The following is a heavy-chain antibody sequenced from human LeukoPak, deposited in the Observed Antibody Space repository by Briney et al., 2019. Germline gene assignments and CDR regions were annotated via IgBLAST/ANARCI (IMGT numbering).Heavy chain of an antibody. CDR1: GYTFTSYY. CDR3: ARDRDGYNINDAFDT. J-gene: IGHJ3*02. Sequence: GASVKVSCKASGYTFTSYYMHWVRQAPGQGLEWMGIINPSGGSTSYAQKFQGRVTMTRDTSTSTVYMELSSLRSEDTAVYCCARDRDGYNINDAFDTWGQGTMVTVSS. D-gene: IGHD5-24*01. CDR2: INPSGGST. V-gene: IGHV1-46*01.